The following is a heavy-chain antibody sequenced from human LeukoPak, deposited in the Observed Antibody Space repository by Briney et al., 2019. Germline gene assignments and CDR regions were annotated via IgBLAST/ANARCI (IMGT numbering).Heavy chain of an antibody. V-gene: IGHV3-53*01. D-gene: IGHD3-22*01. Sequence: QTGGSLRLSCAASGFTVSNNYMSWVRQAPGKGLEWVSIIYGGGSTYYADSVKGRFTISRDISKKTLYLQMNSLRAEDTAVYYCASTPEYYYDSSGYLYYYYGMDVWGQGTTVTVSS. CDR3: ASTPEYYYDSSGYLYYYYGMDV. CDR1: GFTVSNNY. CDR2: IYGGGST. J-gene: IGHJ6*02.